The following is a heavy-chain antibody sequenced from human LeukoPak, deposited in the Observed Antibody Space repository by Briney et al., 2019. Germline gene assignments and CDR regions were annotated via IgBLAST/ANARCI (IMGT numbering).Heavy chain of an antibody. V-gene: IGHV3-23*01. Sequence: GGSLRLSCEASGFTFSSFAMTWVRQAPGKGLEWVSSITGSHGRTYNTDSVKGRFTISRDNSQNTLYLQMNSLRAEDMAVYYCTKDPNGDYVGAFDPWGQGTLVTVSS. J-gene: IGHJ5*02. D-gene: IGHD4-17*01. CDR1: GFTFSSFA. CDR3: TKDPNGDYVGAFDP. CDR2: ITGSHGRT.